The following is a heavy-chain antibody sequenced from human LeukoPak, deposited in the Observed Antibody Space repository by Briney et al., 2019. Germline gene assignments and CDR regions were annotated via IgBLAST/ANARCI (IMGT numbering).Heavy chain of an antibody. V-gene: IGHV4-59*08. CDR3: ARSIVVVPAARDAFDI. CDR2: IYYSGST. D-gene: IGHD2-2*01. J-gene: IGHJ3*02. CDR1: GGSISSYY. Sequence: PSETLSLTCTVSGGSISSYYWSWIRQPPGKGLEWIWYIYYSGSTNYNPSLKSRVAISVDTSKNQFSLKLSSVTAADTAVYYCARSIVVVPAARDAFDIWGQGTMVTVSS.